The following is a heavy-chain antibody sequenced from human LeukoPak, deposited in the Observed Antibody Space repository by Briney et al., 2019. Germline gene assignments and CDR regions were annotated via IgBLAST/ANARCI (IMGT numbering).Heavy chain of an antibody. CDR3: ARRAIQGFNWFDP. J-gene: IGHJ5*02. CDR1: GGSISSSSYY. D-gene: IGHD1-1*01. Sequence: SETLSLTCTVSGGSISSSSYYWSWIRQPPGKGLEWIGYIYYSGSTNYNPSLKSRVTISVDTSKNQFSLKLSSVTAADTAVYYCARRAIQGFNWFDPWGQGTLVTVSS. CDR2: IYYSGST. V-gene: IGHV4-61*05.